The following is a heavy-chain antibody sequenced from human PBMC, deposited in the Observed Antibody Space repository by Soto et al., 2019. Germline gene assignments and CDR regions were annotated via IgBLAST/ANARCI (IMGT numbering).Heavy chain of an antibody. V-gene: IGHV1-8*01. Sequence: QVQLVQSGAEVREPGASVKVSCKASGYSFTSLDINWVRQTAGQGLEWMGWMQPSTGRTGYAQKLQGRVTMTRDTSINTAYMELTTQTSDDTAFYYCARGVSAGVEYWGQGTLVTVSS. CDR3: ARGVSAGVEY. CDR1: GYSFTSLD. CDR2: MQPSTGRT. J-gene: IGHJ4*02. D-gene: IGHD1-26*01.